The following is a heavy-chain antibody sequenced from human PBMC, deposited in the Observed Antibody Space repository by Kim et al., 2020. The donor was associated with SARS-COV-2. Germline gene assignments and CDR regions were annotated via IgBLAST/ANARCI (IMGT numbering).Heavy chain of an antibody. CDR3: ARAPGLTGYYNNVENFDY. J-gene: IGHJ4*02. CDR2: IYYSGST. D-gene: IGHD3-9*01. CDR1: GGSISSGGYY. V-gene: IGHV4-31*03. Sequence: SETLSLTCTVSGGSISSGGYYWSWIRQHPGKGLEWIGYIYYSGSTYYNPSLKSRVTISVDTSKNQFALKLSSVTAADTAVYYCARAPGLTGYYNNVENFDYWGQGTLVTVSS.